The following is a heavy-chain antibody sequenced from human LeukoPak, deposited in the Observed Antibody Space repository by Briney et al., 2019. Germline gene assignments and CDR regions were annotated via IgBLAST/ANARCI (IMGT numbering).Heavy chain of an antibody. CDR1: GDTFSRYG. CDR3: AGDPSLFPRYNRSYIPYYYGMDV. D-gene: IGHD1-26*01. Sequence: SVKVSCKASGDTFSRYGISWVRQPTGQGLAWMGTVRSLLPTASYAQKVQGRVTITADKSTSTGYMELSSLTSDDTAVYYCAGDPSLFPRYNRSYIPYYYGMDVWGQGTTVTVSS. J-gene: IGHJ6*02. CDR2: VRSLLPTA. V-gene: IGHV1-69*04.